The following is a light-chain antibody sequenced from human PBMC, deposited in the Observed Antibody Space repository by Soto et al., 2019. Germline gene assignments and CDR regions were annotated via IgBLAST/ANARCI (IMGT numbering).Light chain of an antibody. CDR2: DIS. CDR1: QSVSSN. Sequence: EIVMTQSPATLSVSPGERATLSCRASQSVSSNLAWYQQKPGQAPSLLIYDISARATGIPTRFSGSGSGTEFTLTISSLQSEDFAVYYCQQYFSYPYTFGQGTKLEI. J-gene: IGKJ2*01. V-gene: IGKV3D-15*01. CDR3: QQYFSYPYT.